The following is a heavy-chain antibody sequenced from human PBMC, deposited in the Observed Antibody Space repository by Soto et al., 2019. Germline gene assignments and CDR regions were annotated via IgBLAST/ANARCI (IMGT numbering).Heavy chain of an antibody. CDR1: GFTFSSYS. Sequence: VQLVESGGGLVQPGGSLRLSCAASGFTFSSYSMNWVRQPPGKGLEWIGEINHSGSTNYNPSLKSRVTISVDTSKNQFSLKLSSVTAADTAVYYCARGMGIAYYYYGMDVWGQGTTVTVSS. V-gene: IGHV4-34*01. J-gene: IGHJ6*02. CDR3: ARGMGIAYYYYGMDV. D-gene: IGHD6-13*01. CDR2: INHSGST.